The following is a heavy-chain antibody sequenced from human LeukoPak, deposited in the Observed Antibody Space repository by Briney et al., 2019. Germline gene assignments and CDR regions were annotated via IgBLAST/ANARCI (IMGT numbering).Heavy chain of an antibody. CDR2: ISTTSTYA. J-gene: IGHJ3*02. CDR1: GFTFSDYY. V-gene: IGHV3-11*03. CDR3: ARPTTVGNAFHI. Sequence: PGGSLRLSCAASGFTFSDYYMSWIRQAPGKGLEWVSYISTTSTYADYADSVKGRFTISRDNAKNSLYLQMNSLRPEDTAAYYCARPTTVGNAFHIWGQGTMVTVSS. D-gene: IGHD4-23*01.